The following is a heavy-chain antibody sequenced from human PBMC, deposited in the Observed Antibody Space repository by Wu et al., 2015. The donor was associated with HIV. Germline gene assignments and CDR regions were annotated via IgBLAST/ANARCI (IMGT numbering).Heavy chain of an antibody. CDR3: ARERFGGLFDY. D-gene: IGHD3-16*01. CDR2: INTSGGST. V-gene: IGHV1-46*03. J-gene: IGHJ4*02. CDR1: GYTFTNYY. Sequence: QVQLVQSGAEVEKPGASVKVSCKASGYTFTNYYMHWVRQAPGQGLEWMGIINTSGGSTNYAQKFQGRMTMTVDTSASTVYMELNSLRSEDTAVYYCARERFGGLFDYWGQGTLVTVSS.